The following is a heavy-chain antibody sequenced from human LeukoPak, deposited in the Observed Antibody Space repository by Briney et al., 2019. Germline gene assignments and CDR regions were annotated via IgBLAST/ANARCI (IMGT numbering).Heavy chain of an antibody. CDR1: GDSVSSNSAA. CDR3: ARGQTSGWYLWFDP. D-gene: IGHD6-19*01. CDR2: TYYRSKWNN. V-gene: IGHV6-1*01. Sequence: SQTLSLTCAISGDSVSSNSAAWNWIRQSPSRGLEGLGSTYYRSKWNNDYAESVKSRIIINPDTSKNHVSLQLNSVTPEDTAVYHCARGQTSGWYLWFDPWGQGTLVTVSS. J-gene: IGHJ5*02.